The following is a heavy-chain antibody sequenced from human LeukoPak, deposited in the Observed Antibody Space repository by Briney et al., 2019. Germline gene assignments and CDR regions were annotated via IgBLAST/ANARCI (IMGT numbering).Heavy chain of an antibody. J-gene: IGHJ6*02. CDR3: ARDGTYYDFWSGYYPHPYYYYYGMDV. D-gene: IGHD3-3*01. CDR1: GYTFTSYY. Sequence: GASVKVSCKASGYTFTSYYMHWVRQAPGQGLEWMGLINPSGGSTSYAQKFQGRVTMTRDTSTSTVYMELSSLRSEDTAVYYCARDGTYYDFWSGYYPHPYYYYYGMDVWGQGTTVTVSS. CDR2: INPSGGST. V-gene: IGHV1-46*01.